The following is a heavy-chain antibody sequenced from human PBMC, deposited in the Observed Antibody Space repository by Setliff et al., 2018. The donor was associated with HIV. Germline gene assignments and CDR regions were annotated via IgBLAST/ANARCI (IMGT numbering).Heavy chain of an antibody. CDR3: ARTIGLLWFGELDS. CDR2: VSVYNGKT. CDR1: GYTFTSYA. D-gene: IGHD3-10*01. Sequence: ASVKVSCKASGYTFTSYAIHWVRQAPGQGLEWMGWVSVYNGKTDYAQKLQGRVTMTTDTSTSTAYMELRSLRSDDTAVYYCARTIGLLWFGELDSWGQGTPVTVSS. J-gene: IGHJ5*01. V-gene: IGHV1-18*01.